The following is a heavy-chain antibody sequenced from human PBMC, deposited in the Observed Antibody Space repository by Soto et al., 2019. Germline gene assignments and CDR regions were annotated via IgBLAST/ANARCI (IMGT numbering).Heavy chain of an antibody. V-gene: IGHV3-43*01. J-gene: IGHJ6*02. D-gene: IGHD6-13*01. CDR3: AKDRAKDSSSWYLSAGMDV. CDR2: ISWDGGST. Sequence: GGSLRLSCAASGFTFDDYTMHWVRQAPGKGLEWVSLISWDGGSTYYADSVKGRFTISRDNSKNSLYLQMNSLRTEDTALYYCAKDRAKDSSSWYLSAGMDVWGQGTTVTVSS. CDR1: GFTFDDYT.